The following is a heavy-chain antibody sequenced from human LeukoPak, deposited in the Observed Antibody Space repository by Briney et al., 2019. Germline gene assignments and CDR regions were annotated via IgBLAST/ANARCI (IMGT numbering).Heavy chain of an antibody. Sequence: PSETLSLTCTVSGYSISSGYYWGWIRQPAGKGLEWIGRIYTSGTTYYNPSLKSRVTISVDTSKNQFSLKLSSVTAADTAVYYCARGNILTGLDHWGQGTLVTVSS. V-gene: IGHV4-38-2*02. CDR1: GYSISSGYY. J-gene: IGHJ4*02. CDR3: ARGNILTGLDH. D-gene: IGHD3-9*01. CDR2: IYTSGTT.